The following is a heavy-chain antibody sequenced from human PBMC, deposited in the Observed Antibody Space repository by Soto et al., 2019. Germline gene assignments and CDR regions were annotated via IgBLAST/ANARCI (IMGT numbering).Heavy chain of an antibody. Sequence: QVQLVQSGAEVKKPGASVKVSCRASGYTFTSYDINWVRQATGQGLEWMGWMNPNSGNTGYAQKFQGRVTMTSNTSISTAYMELSSRRSKDTAVYYCARGTAAGTGWFDPWGQGTLVTVSS. J-gene: IGHJ5*02. CDR2: MNPNSGNT. CDR1: GYTFTSYD. D-gene: IGHD6-13*01. CDR3: ARGTAAGTGWFDP. V-gene: IGHV1-8*01.